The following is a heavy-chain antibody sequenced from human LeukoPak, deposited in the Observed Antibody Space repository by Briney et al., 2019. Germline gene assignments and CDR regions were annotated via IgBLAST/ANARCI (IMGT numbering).Heavy chain of an antibody. Sequence: ASVKVSCKASGYTFTSYYMHWVRQAPGQGLEWMGIINPSGGSTSYAQKFQGRVTMTRDTSISTAYMELSRLRSDDTAVYYCARVRRSDFDYWGQGTLVTVSS. CDR3: ARVRRSDFDY. D-gene: IGHD4-17*01. CDR1: GYTFTSYY. J-gene: IGHJ4*02. V-gene: IGHV1-46*01. CDR2: INPSGGST.